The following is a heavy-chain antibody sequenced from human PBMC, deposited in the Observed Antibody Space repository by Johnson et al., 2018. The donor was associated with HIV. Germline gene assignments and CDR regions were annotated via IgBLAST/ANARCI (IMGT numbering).Heavy chain of an antibody. J-gene: IGHJ3*02. CDR3: AKGTAVADDAFDI. V-gene: IGHV3-30*04. D-gene: IGHD6-19*01. CDR2: ISFDGSNK. Sequence: QVQLVESGGGVVQPGRSLRLSCAASGFTFSSYAMHWVRQAPGKGLEWVAVISFDGSNKYQADSVKGRFTISRDNSKNTLYLQMNSLRAEDTAVYYCAKGTAVADDAFDIWGQGTMVTVSS. CDR1: GFTFSSYA.